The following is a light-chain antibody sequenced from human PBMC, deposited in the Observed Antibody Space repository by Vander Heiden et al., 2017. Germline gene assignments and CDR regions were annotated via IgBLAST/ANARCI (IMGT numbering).Light chain of an antibody. CDR1: QGISSY. Sequence: DIQLTQSPSFLSASVGDRVTITCRANQGISSYLAWYQQKPGKAPKLLIYTASTLQSGVPSRFSGSGSGTEFTLTISSLQPEDFATYYCQQLYTFGQGTKLEIK. CDR2: TAS. CDR3: QQLYT. J-gene: IGKJ2*01. V-gene: IGKV1-9*01.